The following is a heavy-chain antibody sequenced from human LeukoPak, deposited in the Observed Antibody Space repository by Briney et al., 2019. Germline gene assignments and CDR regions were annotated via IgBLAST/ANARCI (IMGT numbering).Heavy chain of an antibody. CDR2: VSPSDSNV. CDR1: GYTFTRNW. D-gene: IGHD5-12*01. Sequence: GESLKISCKVSGYTFTRNWIGWVRQMPGKGLEWMGIVSPSDSNVRYSPSFQGQVTISADKSISTAFLQWRSLKASDTAMYYCARHASAQRVATHFDYWGQGTLVTVSS. CDR3: ARHASAQRVATHFDY. J-gene: IGHJ4*02. V-gene: IGHV5-51*01.